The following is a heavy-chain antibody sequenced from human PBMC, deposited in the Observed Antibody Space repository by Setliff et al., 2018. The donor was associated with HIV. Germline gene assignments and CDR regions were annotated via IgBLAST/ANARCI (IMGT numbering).Heavy chain of an antibody. CDR2: IIPFVNIA. D-gene: IGHD3-10*01. J-gene: IGHJ3*02. CDR3: ATRSGSGIFRQRAVAFDI. CDR1: GGTLSNYA. V-gene: IGHV1-69*10. Sequence: SVKVSCKASGGTLSNYAISWVRQAPGQGLEWVGGIIPFVNIANYAQKFQGRVTMTADKSTSTVYMELRSLRSEDTAVYYCATRSGSGIFRQRAVAFDIWGQGTMVTVSS.